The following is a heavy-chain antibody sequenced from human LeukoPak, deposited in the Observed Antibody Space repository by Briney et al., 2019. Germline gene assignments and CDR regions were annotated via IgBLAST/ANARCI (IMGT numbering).Heavy chain of an antibody. V-gene: IGHV3-48*04. CDR3: ARVSWRQLVQANDY. CDR2: ISSSSSTI. Sequence: PGGSLRLSCAASGSTFSSYSMNWVRQAPGKGLEWVSYISSSSSTIYYADSVKGRFTISRDNAKNSLYLQMNSLRAEDTAVYYCARVSWRQLVQANDYWGQGTLVTVSS. J-gene: IGHJ4*02. CDR1: GSTFSSYS. D-gene: IGHD6-13*01.